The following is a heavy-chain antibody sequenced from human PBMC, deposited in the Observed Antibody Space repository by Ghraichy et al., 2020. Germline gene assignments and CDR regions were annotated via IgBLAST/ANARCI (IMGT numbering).Heavy chain of an antibody. J-gene: IGHJ5*02. CDR2: ISSSGSTI. V-gene: IGHV3-48*03. D-gene: IGHD3-3*01. CDR3: ARGKRKGFLEWLQGWFDP. CDR1: GFTFSSYE. Sequence: GGSLRLSCAASGFTFSSYEMNWVRQAPGKGLEWVSYISSSGSTIYYADSVKGRFTISRDNAKNSLYLQMNSLRAEDTAVYYCARGKRKGFLEWLQGWFDPWGQGTLVTVSS.